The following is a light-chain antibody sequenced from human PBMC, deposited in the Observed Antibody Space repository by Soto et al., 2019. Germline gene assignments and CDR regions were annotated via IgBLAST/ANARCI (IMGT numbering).Light chain of an antibody. CDR2: GND. CDR3: QSYDSSLSGSV. J-gene: IGLJ2*01. V-gene: IGLV1-40*01. CDR1: RSNIGAGHD. Sequence: QSVLTQPPSVSRAPGQRVTISCTGSRSNIGAGHDVHWYQQLPGTAPKLLIYGNDNRPSGVPDRFSGSKSGTSASLAITGLQVEDEADYYCQSYDSSLSGSVFGGGTKLTVL.